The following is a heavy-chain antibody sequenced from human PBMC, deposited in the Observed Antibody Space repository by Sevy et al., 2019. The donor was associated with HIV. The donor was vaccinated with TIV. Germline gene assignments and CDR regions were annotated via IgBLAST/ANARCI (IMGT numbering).Heavy chain of an antibody. D-gene: IGHD2-2*02. Sequence: GGSLRLSCAASGFTFSSYSMNWVRQAPGKGLEWVSSISGISNYIYYADSMKGRFTVSRDNAGNSLYLQMNGLRAEDTAVYYCARNNCSITNCYMGDVFDIWGQGTMVTVSS. J-gene: IGHJ3*02. CDR3: ARNNCSITNCYMGDVFDI. CDR1: GFTFSSYS. CDR2: ISGISNYI. V-gene: IGHV3-21*01.